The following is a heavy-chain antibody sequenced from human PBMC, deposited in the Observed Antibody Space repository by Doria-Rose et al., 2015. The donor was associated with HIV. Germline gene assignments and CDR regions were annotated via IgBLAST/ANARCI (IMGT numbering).Heavy chain of an antibody. D-gene: IGHD6-13*01. Sequence: QITLKESGPVLVKPTETLTLTCTVSGVSLSSPGMGVSWIRQPPGKALEWLANIFSDDERSYKTSLKSRLTISRGTSKSQVVLTMTDTDPVDTATHYCARIKSSRWYHKYYFDFWGQGTLVIVSA. V-gene: IGHV2-26*01. J-gene: IGHJ4*02. CDR3: ARIKSSRWYHKYYFDF. CDR1: GVSLSSPGMG. CDR2: IFSDDER.